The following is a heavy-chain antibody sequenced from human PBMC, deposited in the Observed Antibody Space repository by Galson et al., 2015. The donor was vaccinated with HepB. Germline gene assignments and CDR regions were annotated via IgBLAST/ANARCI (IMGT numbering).Heavy chain of an antibody. V-gene: IGHV3-33*01. CDR2: IWYDGSNK. J-gene: IGHJ4*02. Sequence: SLRLSCAASGFTFSSYGMHWVRQAPGKGLEWVAVIWYDGSNKYYADSVKGRFTISRDNSKNTLYLQMNSLRAEDTAVYYCARDGREAAAAGHSRFDYWGQGTLVTVSS. CDR1: GFTFSSYG. D-gene: IGHD6-13*01. CDR3: ARDGREAAAAGHSRFDY.